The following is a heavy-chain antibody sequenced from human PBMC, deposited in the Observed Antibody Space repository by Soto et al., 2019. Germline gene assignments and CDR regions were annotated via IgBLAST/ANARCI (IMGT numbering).Heavy chain of an antibody. Sequence: PSETLSLTCTVSGGSISSGGYYWSWIRQHPGKGLEWIGYIYYSGSTYYNPSLKSRVTISVDTSKNQFSLKLSSVTAADTAVYYCARDSVPAATDAFDIWGQGTMVTVSS. CDR3: ARDSVPAATDAFDI. J-gene: IGHJ3*02. D-gene: IGHD2-2*01. V-gene: IGHV4-31*03. CDR1: GGSISSGGYY. CDR2: IYYSGST.